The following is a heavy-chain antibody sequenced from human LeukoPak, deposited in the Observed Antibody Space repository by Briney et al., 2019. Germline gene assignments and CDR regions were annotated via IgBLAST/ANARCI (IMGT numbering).Heavy chain of an antibody. CDR3: ARSLGVVVVTAFDP. D-gene: IGHD2-21*02. Sequence: GGSLRLSCAASGFTFSSYSMNWVRQAPGKGLEWVSSISSSSSYIYYADSVKGRFTISRGNAKNSLYLQMNSLRAEDTAVYYCARSLGVVVVTAFDPWGQGTLVTVSS. V-gene: IGHV3-21*01. CDR2: ISSSSSYI. J-gene: IGHJ5*02. CDR1: GFTFSSYS.